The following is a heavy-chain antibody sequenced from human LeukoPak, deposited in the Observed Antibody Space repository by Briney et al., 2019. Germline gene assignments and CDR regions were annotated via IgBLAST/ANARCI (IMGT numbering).Heavy chain of an antibody. CDR3: AKDRGWNGAFDH. J-gene: IGHJ4*02. CDR1: GSTFSDYY. Sequence: GGSLRLSCAASGSTFSDYYMSWIRQAPGKGLEWVSYISGSSKYINYADSVKGRFTISRDNSKNTLFLQMNSLRTEDTAVYYCAKDRGWNGAFDHWGQGTLVTVSS. D-gene: IGHD1-1*01. V-gene: IGHV3-11*06. CDR2: ISGSSKYI.